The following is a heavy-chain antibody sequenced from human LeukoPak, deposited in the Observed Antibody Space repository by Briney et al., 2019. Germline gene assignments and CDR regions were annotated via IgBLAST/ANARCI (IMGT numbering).Heavy chain of an antibody. CDR3: AGQGSGSYYPYDAFDI. V-gene: IGHV1-18*01. D-gene: IGHD1-26*01. J-gene: IGHJ3*02. CDR1: GYTFTSYG. CDR2: ISAYNGNT. Sequence: ASVKVSCKASGYTFTSYGISWVRQAPGQGLEWMGWISAYNGNTNYARKLQGRVTMTTDTSTSTAYMELRSLRSDDTAVYYCAGQGSGSYYPYDAFDIWGQGTMVTVSS.